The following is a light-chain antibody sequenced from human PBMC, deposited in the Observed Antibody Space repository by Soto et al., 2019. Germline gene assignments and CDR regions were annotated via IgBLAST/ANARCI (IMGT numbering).Light chain of an antibody. J-gene: IGKJ2*01. Sequence: EIVLTQSPATLSLSPGERATLSCGASQSVSRSSLAWYQQKPGLAPRLLIYDASSRATGIPDRFSGSGSGTDFTLTISRLESEDFAVYYCQQYGSSPRTFGQGTKLEIK. CDR1: QSVSRSS. V-gene: IGKV3D-20*01. CDR3: QQYGSSPRT. CDR2: DAS.